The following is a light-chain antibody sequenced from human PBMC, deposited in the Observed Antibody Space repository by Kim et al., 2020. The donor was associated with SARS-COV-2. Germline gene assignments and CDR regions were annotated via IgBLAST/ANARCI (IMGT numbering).Light chain of an antibody. CDR3: QQHACSPLSAT. CDR1: QTVNNY. V-gene: IGKV3-20*01. Sequence: IVLTQSPGTLSLSPGERATLSCRASQTVNNYLAWYQQKPGPAPRLLIYGASNRATGIPARFSGSGSGTDFTLTISRLEPEDFAVFYCQQHACSPLSATFGGGTKVEIK. J-gene: IGKJ4*01. CDR2: GAS.